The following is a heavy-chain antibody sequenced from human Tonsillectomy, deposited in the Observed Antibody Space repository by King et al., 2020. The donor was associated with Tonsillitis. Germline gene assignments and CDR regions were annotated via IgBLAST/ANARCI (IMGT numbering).Heavy chain of an antibody. J-gene: IGHJ4*02. CDR2: ISYDGSIN. D-gene: IGHD2-2*03. CDR1: GFTFSSYA. V-gene: IGHV3-30-3*01. CDR3: ARVCNGNCSGTRCYADFPL. Sequence: VQLVESGGGVVQPGRNLRLSCAASGFTFSSYALHWVRKAPGKGLERVAVISYDGSINFYADSVKGRFTISRDNSKNTLYLQMSRLRGENTAVYYCARVCNGNCSGTRCYADFPLWVQGSLVTVS.